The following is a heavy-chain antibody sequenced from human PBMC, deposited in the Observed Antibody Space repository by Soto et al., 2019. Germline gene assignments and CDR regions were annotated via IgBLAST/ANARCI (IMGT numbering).Heavy chain of an antibody. Sequence: GGSLRLSCAASGFTFSSYGMHWVRQAPGKGLEWVAVISYDGGNKYYADSVKGRFTISRDNSTNTMYLQMNSLRPEDTAVYYCAKTSGYDYVWGSSGLDPWGQGT. D-gene: IGHD3-16*01. CDR2: ISYDGGNK. V-gene: IGHV3-30*18. CDR3: AKTSGYDYVWGSSGLDP. J-gene: IGHJ5*02. CDR1: GFTFSSYG.